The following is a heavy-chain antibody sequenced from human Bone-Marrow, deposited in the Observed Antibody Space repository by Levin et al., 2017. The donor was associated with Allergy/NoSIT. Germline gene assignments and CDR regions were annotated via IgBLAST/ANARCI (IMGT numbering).Heavy chain of an antibody. V-gene: IGHV1-2*02. Sequence: GESLKISCKASGYTFTGYYMHWVRQAPGQGLEWMGWIDPNSGGTNYAQKFQGRVTMTRDTSISTAYMELSRLRSDDTAVYYCARVARRSVVPAAMGYFQHWGQGTLVTVSS. CDR1: GYTFTGYY. CDR3: ARVARRSVVPAAMGYFQH. J-gene: IGHJ1*01. CDR2: IDPNSGGT. D-gene: IGHD2-2*01.